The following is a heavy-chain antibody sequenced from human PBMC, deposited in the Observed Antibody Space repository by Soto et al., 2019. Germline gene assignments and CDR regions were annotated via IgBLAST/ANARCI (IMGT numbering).Heavy chain of an antibody. CDR1: GFTFSSYS. CDR2: ISSSSSGI. CDR3: ARDQREYYYYGMDV. J-gene: IGHJ6*02. V-gene: IGHV3-48*02. Sequence: PGGSLRLSCAASGFTFSSYSMNWVRQAPGKGLEWVSYISSSSSGIYYGDSVKGRFTISRDNAKNSLYLQLNSLRDEDTAVYYCARDQREYYYYGMDVWGPGTTVTLCS.